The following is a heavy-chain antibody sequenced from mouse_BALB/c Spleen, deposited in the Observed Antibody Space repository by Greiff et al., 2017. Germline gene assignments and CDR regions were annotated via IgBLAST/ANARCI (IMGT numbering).Heavy chain of an antibody. D-gene: IGHD2-4*01. J-gene: IGHJ3*01. Sequence: EVNVVESGGGLVKLGGSLKLSCAASGFTFSSYYMSWVRQTPEKRLELVAAINSNGGSTYYPDTVKGRFTISRDNAKNTLYLQMSSLKSEDTALYYCARRGDYAWFAYWGQGTLVTVSA. CDR3: ARRGDYAWFAY. CDR2: INSNGGST. CDR1: GFTFSSYY. V-gene: IGHV5-6-2*01.